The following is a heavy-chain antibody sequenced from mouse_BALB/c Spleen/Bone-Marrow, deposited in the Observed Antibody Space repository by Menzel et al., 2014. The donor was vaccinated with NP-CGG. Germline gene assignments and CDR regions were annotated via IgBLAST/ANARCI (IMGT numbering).Heavy chain of an antibody. CDR2: INPDSKTK. CDR3: AGMGYYGGLAY. V-gene: IGHV4-1*02. D-gene: IGHD1-2*01. J-gene: IGHJ3*01. CDR1: GFDFSTSW. Sequence: EVKVVEPGGGLVQPGGFLKLSCAASGFDFSTSWMRWVRQAPGKGLEWIGEINPDSKTKNYAPSLKDKYIISRDNAKNTLYLQMSKVRSEDTTLYYCAGMGYYGGLAYWGQGTLVTVSA.